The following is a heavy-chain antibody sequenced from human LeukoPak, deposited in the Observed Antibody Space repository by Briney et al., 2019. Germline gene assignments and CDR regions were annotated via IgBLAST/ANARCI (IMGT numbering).Heavy chain of an antibody. V-gene: IGHV3-21*01. D-gene: IGHD3-22*01. CDR2: ISSSSSYI. Sequence: PGGSLRLSCAASGFTFSSYGMHWVRQAPGKGLEWVSSISSSSSYIYYADSVKGRFTISRDNAKNSLYLQMNSLRAEDTAVYYCARDNKGGYYYDSSGYYHDAFDIWGQGTMVTVSS. CDR1: GFTFSSYG. CDR3: ARDNKGGYYYDSSGYYHDAFDI. J-gene: IGHJ3*02.